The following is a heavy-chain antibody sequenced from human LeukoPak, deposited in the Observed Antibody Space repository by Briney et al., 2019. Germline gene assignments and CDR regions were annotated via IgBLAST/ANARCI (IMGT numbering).Heavy chain of an antibody. CDR3: ARAAVAGTFCDY. CDR2: ISAYNGNT. Sequence: ASVKVSSKASGYTFTSYGISWVRQAPGQGLEWMGWISAYNGNTNYAQKFQGRVTMTRDTSISTAYMELSRLRSDDTAVYYCARAAVAGTFCDYWGQGTLVTVSS. CDR1: GYTFTSYG. J-gene: IGHJ4*02. D-gene: IGHD6-19*01. V-gene: IGHV1-18*01.